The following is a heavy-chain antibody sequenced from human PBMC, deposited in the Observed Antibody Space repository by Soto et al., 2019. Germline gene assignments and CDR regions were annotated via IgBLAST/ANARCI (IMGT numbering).Heavy chain of an antibody. Sequence: PGESLKISCKGSGYSFSSYWIGWGRQMPWKSLEWMGIIYPGDSDTRYSPSFQGQVTISADKSISTAYLQWSSLKASDTAMYYCAIIFPYSSSSPPYYFADWGQGTLVLVSS. CDR3: AIIFPYSSSSPPYYFAD. CDR2: IYPGDSDT. D-gene: IGHD6-6*01. J-gene: IGHJ4*02. V-gene: IGHV5-51*01. CDR1: GYSFSSYW.